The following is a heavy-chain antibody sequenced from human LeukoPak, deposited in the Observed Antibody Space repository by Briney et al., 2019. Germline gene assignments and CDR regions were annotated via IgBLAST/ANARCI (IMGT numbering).Heavy chain of an antibody. J-gene: IGHJ4*02. CDR3: ARDAQIAAAGLFDY. V-gene: IGHV3-30*02. CDR1: GFTFSSYG. D-gene: IGHD6-13*01. CDR2: IRYDGSNK. Sequence: GGSLRLSCAASGFTFSSYGMHWVRQAPGKGLEWVAFIRYDGSNKYYADSVKGRFTISRDNSKNTLYLQMNSLRAEDTAVYYCARDAQIAAAGLFDYWGQGTLVTVSS.